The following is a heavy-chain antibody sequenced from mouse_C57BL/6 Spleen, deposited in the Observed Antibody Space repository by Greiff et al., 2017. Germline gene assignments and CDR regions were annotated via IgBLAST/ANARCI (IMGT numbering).Heavy chain of an antibody. Sequence: EVKLEESGPGLVKPSQSLSLTCSVTGYSITSGYYWNWIRQFPGNKLEWMGYISYDGSNNYNPSLKNRISITRDTSKNQFFLKLNSVTTEDTATYYCARDRDHSYAMDYWGQGTSVTVSS. J-gene: IGHJ4*01. V-gene: IGHV3-6*01. CDR3: ARDRDHSYAMDY. CDR1: GYSITSGYY. CDR2: ISYDGSN.